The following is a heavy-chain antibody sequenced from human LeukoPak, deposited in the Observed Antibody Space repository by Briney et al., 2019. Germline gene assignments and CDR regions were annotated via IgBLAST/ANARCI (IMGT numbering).Heavy chain of an antibody. Sequence: PSETLSLTCTVSGGSISSYYWSWIRQPAGKGLERIGRIYTSGSTNYNPSLKSRVTMSVDTSKNQFSLKLSSVTAADTAVYYCARVVYVVVPAEFYYYYYMDVWGKGTTVTVSS. CDR2: IYTSGST. CDR1: GGSISSYY. J-gene: IGHJ6*03. CDR3: ARVVYVVVPAEFYYYYYMDV. V-gene: IGHV4-4*07. D-gene: IGHD2-2*01.